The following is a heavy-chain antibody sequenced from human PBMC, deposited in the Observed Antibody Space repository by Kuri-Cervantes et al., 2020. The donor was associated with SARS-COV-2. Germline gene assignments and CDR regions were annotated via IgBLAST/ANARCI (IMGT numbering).Heavy chain of an antibody. CDR3: ARDYDSSGHMLDY. CDR2: ISYDGSNK. Sequence: GGSLRLSCAASGFTFSSYAMHWVRQAPGKGLEWVTVISYDGSNKYYADSAKGRFTISRDNSKNTLYLQMNSLRAEDTAVYYCARDYDSSGHMLDYWGQGTLVTVSS. CDR1: GFTFSSYA. D-gene: IGHD3-22*01. V-gene: IGHV3-30*04. J-gene: IGHJ4*02.